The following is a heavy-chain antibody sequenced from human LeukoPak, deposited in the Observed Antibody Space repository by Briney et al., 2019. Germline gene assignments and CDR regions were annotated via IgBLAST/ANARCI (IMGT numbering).Heavy chain of an antibody. CDR1: GFSLSTCS. D-gene: IGHD4-23*01. CDR2: ISSSSTYI. V-gene: IGHV3-21*01. CDR3: AGDYEGNLAFDI. J-gene: IGHJ3*02. Sequence: TGGSLRLSCAASGFSLSTCSMNWVRKAPGKGLEWVSSISSSSTYIYYADSLEGRFTISRDNVRNSLYLQMNSLRAEDTAVYYCAGDYEGNLAFDIWGQGTMVTVSS.